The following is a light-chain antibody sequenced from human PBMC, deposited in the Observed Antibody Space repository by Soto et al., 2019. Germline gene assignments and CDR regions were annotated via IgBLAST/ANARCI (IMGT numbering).Light chain of an antibody. CDR1: QRVSSSY. CDR2: GAS. V-gene: IGKV3-20*01. J-gene: IGKJ4*01. Sequence: EIVLTQSPGTLSLSPGERATLPCRASQRVSSSYLAWYQQKPGQAPRLLIYGASSRATGIPDRFSGSGSGTDFNPINHKGETEDFSVYYFPHYGTSPSFRGGTKVEIK. CDR3: PHYGTSPS.